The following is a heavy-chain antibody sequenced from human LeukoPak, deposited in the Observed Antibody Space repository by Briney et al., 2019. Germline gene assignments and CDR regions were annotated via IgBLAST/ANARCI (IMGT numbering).Heavy chain of an antibody. CDR1: GFNFNSYW. D-gene: IGHD2-2*01. V-gene: IGHV3-7*01. CDR2: INQDGSET. Sequence: GGSLRLSCVGSGFNFNSYWMSWVRQAPGKGLEWVANINQDGSETYHVDSVKGRFTISRDNARNSLYLQMNSLRSEDTAVYYCAREGAAMAHYWGHGTLVTVPS. CDR3: AREGAAMAHY. J-gene: IGHJ4*01.